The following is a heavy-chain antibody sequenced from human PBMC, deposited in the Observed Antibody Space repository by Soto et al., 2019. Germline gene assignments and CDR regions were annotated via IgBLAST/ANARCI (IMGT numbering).Heavy chain of an antibody. J-gene: IGHJ4*02. V-gene: IGHV3-74*01. CDR2: VNERGTDS. CDR3: ARVAVITRGIDY. D-gene: IGHD6-19*01. CDR1: GFTFSDSW. Sequence: GGSLRLSCVASGFTFSDSWMHWVRQAPGKGLVWVSRVNERGTDSNYADSVKGRFTISRDNAKNTVYLQMNGLGAEDTAVYYCARVAVITRGIDYWGQGTLVTVSS.